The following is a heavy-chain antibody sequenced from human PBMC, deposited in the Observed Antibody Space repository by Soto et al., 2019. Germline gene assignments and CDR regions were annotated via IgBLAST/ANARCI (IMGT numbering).Heavy chain of an antibody. CDR1: GVTSSTHT. J-gene: IGHJ6*02. V-gene: IGHV1-2*02. D-gene: IGHD3-9*01. Sequence: ASVKVSCKASGVTSSTHTITWVRQAPGQGLEWMGWINPNSGGTNYAQKFQGRVTMTRDTSISTAYMELSRLRSDDTAVYYCARWLRYFDWTWHGMDVWGQGTTVTVSS. CDR3: ARWLRYFDWTWHGMDV. CDR2: INPNSGGT.